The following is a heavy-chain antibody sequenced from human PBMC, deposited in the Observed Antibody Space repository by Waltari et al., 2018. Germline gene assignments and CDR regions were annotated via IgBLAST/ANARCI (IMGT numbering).Heavy chain of an antibody. Sequence: QLQLQESGPGLVKPSETLSLPCTVSGGSISSSSNYSWGWLRQPPGKGLGWIGSIYYNGSTYYNPSLKSRVTISVDTSKNQFSLKLSSVTAADTVVYYCARRAWGSGWSYWGQGTLVAVSS. D-gene: IGHD6-19*01. CDR1: GGSISSSSNYS. V-gene: IGHV4-39*01. CDR2: IYYNGST. CDR3: ARRAWGSGWSY. J-gene: IGHJ4*02.